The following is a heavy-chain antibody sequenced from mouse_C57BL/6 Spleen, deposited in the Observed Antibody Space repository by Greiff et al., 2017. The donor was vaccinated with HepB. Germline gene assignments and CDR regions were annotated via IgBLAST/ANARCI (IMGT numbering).Heavy chain of an antibody. D-gene: IGHD1-1*01. CDR1: GFSLTSYG. CDR3: ARSSNYYGSSHWYFDV. V-gene: IGHV2-2*01. CDR2: IWSGGST. J-gene: IGHJ1*03. Sequence: QVQLQQSGPGLVQPSQSLSITCIVSGFSLTSYGVHWVRQSPGKGLEWLGVIWSGGSTDYNAAFISRLSISKDNSKSQVFFKMNSLQADDTAIYYCARSSNYYGSSHWYFDVWGTGTTVTVSS.